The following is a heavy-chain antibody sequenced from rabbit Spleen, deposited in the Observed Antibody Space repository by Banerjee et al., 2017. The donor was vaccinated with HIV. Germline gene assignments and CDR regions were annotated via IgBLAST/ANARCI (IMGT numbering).Heavy chain of an antibody. CDR3: ARGSATMTMVIIGYYLSL. CDR2: IYAGSSGST. Sequence: QSLEESGGDLVKPGASLTLTCTASGFSFSSSYYTCWVRQAPGKGLECIACIYAGSSGSTYYASRAKGRFTISKTSSTTVTLQMTALTAADTATYFCARGSATMTMVIIGYYLSLWGPGTLVTVS. CDR1: GFSFSSSYY. J-gene: IGHJ4*01. D-gene: IGHD2-1*01. V-gene: IGHV1S40*01.